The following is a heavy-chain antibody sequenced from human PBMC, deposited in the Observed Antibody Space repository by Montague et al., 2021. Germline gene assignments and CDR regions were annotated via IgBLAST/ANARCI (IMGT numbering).Heavy chain of an antibody. CDR1: GFTFGNYW. Sequence: SLRLSCAASGFTFGNYWMSWVRQVPGKGLEWVANIKPDGSEQYYVDSVKGRFTISRDNAKNSLNLQMNSLRDEDTAVHFCARGAAYWGQGTLVTVS. CDR2: IKPDGSEQ. J-gene: IGHJ4*02. CDR3: ARGAAY. V-gene: IGHV3-7*04.